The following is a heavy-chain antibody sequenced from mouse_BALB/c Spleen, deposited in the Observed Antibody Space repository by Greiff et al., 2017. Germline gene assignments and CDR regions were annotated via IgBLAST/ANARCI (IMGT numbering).Heavy chain of an antibody. Sequence: EVQLVESGGGLVKPGGSLKLSCAASGFTFSSYAMSWVRQSPEKRLEWVAEISSGGSYTYYPDTVTGRFTISRDNAKNTLYLEMSSLRSEDTAMYYCARRYGNSFDYWGQGTTLTVSS. J-gene: IGHJ2*01. CDR1: GFTFSSYA. CDR3: ARRYGNSFDY. CDR2: ISSGGSYT. V-gene: IGHV5-9-4*01. D-gene: IGHD2-1*01.